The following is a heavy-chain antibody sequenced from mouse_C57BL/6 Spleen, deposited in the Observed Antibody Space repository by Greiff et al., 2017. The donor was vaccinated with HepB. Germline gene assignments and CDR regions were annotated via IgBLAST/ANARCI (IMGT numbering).Heavy chain of an antibody. Sequence: VQLQQSGPELVKPGASVKISCKASGYAFSSSWMNWVKQRPGKGLEWIGRIYPGDGDTNYNGRFKGKATLTADKSSSTAYMQLSSLTSEDSAVYCCASLTGNGFAYWGQGTLVTVSA. V-gene: IGHV1-82*01. J-gene: IGHJ3*01. CDR2: IYPGDGDT. D-gene: IGHD4-1*01. CDR3: ASLTGNGFAY. CDR1: GYAFSSSW.